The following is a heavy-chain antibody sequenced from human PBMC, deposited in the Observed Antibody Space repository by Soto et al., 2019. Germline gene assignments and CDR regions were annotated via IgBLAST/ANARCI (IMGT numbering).Heavy chain of an antibody. J-gene: IGHJ5*02. D-gene: IGHD2-2*01. CDR1: GFTFSSYS. V-gene: IGHV3-48*01. CDR3: ARDGPDIVVVPAARGWFDP. Sequence: PGGSLRLSYAASGFTFSSYSMNWVRQAPGKGLEWVSYISSSSSTIYYADSVKGRFTISRDNAKNSLYLQMNSLRAEDTAVYYCARDGPDIVVVPAARGWFDPWGQATLVTVSS. CDR2: ISSSSSTI.